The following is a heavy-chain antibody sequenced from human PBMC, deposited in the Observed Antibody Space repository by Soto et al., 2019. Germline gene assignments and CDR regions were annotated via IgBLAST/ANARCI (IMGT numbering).Heavy chain of an antibody. CDR2: IYSGGST. CDR1: GFTVSSNY. V-gene: IGHV3-53*04. D-gene: IGHD2-2*01. CDR3: ARGPSQGYCSSTSCYEIDY. J-gene: IGHJ4*02. Sequence: GGSLRLSCAASGFTVSSNYMSWVRQAPGKGLEWVSVIYSGGSTYYADSVKGRFTISRHNSKNTLYLQMNSLRAEDMAVYYCARGPSQGYCSSTSCYEIDYWGQGTLVTVSS.